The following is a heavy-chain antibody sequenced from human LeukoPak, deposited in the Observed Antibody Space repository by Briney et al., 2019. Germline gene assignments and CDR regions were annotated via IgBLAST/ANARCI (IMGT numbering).Heavy chain of an antibody. D-gene: IGHD3-16*01. J-gene: IGHJ4*02. V-gene: IGHV3-23*01. CDR2: ISGSGGST. Sequence: VGSLRLSCAASGFTFDDYAMHWVRQATGKGLEWVSAISGSGGSTYYADSVKGRFTISRDNSRDTLYLQMNSLRAEDTAVYYCAKGYYDYVWGSYYFDYWGQGTLVTVSS. CDR1: GFTFDDYA. CDR3: AKGYYDYVWGSYYFDY.